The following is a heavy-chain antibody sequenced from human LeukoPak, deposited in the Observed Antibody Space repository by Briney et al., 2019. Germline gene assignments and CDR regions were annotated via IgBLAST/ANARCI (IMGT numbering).Heavy chain of an antibody. Sequence: GGSLRLSCVASGFTFTNAWMSWVRQAPGKGLEWVGRSRNKANGYTTEYAASVKGRFTISRDDSKNSVYLQMNSLEIEDTAVYYCSRALPYTNYYFDYWGQGTLVTVSS. CDR1: GFTFTNAW. V-gene: IGHV3-72*01. D-gene: IGHD3-10*01. CDR2: SRNKANGYTT. CDR3: SRALPYTNYYFDY. J-gene: IGHJ4*02.